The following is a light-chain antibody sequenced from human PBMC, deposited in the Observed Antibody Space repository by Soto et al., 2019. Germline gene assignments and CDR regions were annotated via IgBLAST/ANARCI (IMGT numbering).Light chain of an antibody. CDR2: DVS. CDR3: SSYTSSSTLLYV. V-gene: IGLV2-14*01. J-gene: IGLJ1*01. Sequence: QSVLTQPASVSGSPGQSITISCTGTSSDVGGYNYVSWYQQHPGKAPKLMIYDVSNRPSGVSSSFSGSKSGNTASLTISGLQAEDEADYYCSSYTSSSTLLYVFGTGTKVTVL. CDR1: SSDVGGYNY.